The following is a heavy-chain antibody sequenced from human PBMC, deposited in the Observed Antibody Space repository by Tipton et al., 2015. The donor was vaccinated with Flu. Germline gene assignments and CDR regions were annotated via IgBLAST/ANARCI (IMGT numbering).Heavy chain of an antibody. D-gene: IGHD3-10*01. Sequence: GSLRLSCASSGFTIKNYAMHWVRQPPGKGLEWVSVTYSGDRTYSADSVKGRFTISRDNSKNTIYLQMNSLRVEDTAVYYCARVTGASTAYGLDVWGQGTTVTVSS. V-gene: IGHV3-53*01. CDR3: ARVTGASTAYGLDV. CDR1: GFTIKNYA. CDR2: TYSGDRT. J-gene: IGHJ6*02.